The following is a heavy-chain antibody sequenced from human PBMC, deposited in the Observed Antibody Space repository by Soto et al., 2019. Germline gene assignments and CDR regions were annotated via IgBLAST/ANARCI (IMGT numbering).Heavy chain of an antibody. CDR1: GVSLSTGGVG. CDR3: AHRRAAKFDY. Sequence: QITLKESGPTLVKPTQTLTLTCNVSGVSLSTGGVGVGWIRQPPGTALEWLPLIYWDADQRSSPSLKSRLTITKDTSKNQVVLTMTNMAPEDTATYYCAHRRAAKFDYWGQGTLGTVSS. D-gene: IGHD2-15*01. J-gene: IGHJ4*02. V-gene: IGHV2-5*02. CDR2: IYWDADQ.